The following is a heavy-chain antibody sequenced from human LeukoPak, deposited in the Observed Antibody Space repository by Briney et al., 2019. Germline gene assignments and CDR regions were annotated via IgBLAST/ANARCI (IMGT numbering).Heavy chain of an antibody. V-gene: IGHV4-39*01. CDR3: ARRTHFGVVTYFDY. CDR1: GGSISSGDYY. D-gene: IGHD3-3*01. Sequence: SETLSLTCTVSGGSISSGDYYWSWIRQPPGKGLEWIGSIYYSGSTYYNPSLKSRVTISVDTSKNQFSLKLSSVTAADTAVYYCARRTHFGVVTYFDYWGQGTLVTVSS. J-gene: IGHJ4*02. CDR2: IYYSGST.